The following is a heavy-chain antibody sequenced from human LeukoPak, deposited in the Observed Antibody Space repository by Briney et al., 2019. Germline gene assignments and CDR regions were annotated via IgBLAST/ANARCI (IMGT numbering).Heavy chain of an antibody. D-gene: IGHD3-16*02. CDR1: GGSISSYY. V-gene: IGHV4-34*01. Sequence: SETLSLTCTVSGGSISSYYWSWIRQPPGKGLEWIGEINHSGSTNYNPSLKSRVTISVDTSKNQFSLKLSSVTAADTAVYYCARGGYDYVWGSYRYLFDYWGQGTLVTVSS. J-gene: IGHJ4*02. CDR2: INHSGST. CDR3: ARGGYDYVWGSYRYLFDY.